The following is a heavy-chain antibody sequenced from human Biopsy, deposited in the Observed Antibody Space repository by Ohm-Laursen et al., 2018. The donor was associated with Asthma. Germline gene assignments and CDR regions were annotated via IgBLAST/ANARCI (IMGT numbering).Heavy chain of an antibody. CDR3: ARAVDYSHYYGIDV. J-gene: IGHJ6*02. D-gene: IGHD3-10*01. CDR2: ISVYNGNT. V-gene: IGHV1-18*01. CDR1: GYTFNSVG. Sequence: GSSVKVSCKTSGYTFNSVGINWVRQAPGQGLEWMGWISVYNGNTKVAQKLQDRVTMITDTSTSTAYMELRSLRSDDTAVYFCARAVDYSHYYGIDVWGQGPTVTVS.